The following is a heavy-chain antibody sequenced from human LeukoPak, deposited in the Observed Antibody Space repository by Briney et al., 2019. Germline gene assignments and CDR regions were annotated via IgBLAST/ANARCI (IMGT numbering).Heavy chain of an antibody. CDR2: IKQDGSEK. CDR3: VIGSGWVFDY. V-gene: IGHV3-7*01. CDR1: GFTFSHSW. J-gene: IGHJ4*02. Sequence: PGGSLRLSCAASGFTFSHSWMNWVRQAPGKGLEWLANIKQDGSEKYYVDFVKGRFTISRDNAKNSLYLQMNSLRAEDTALYYCVIGSGWVFDYWGQGTLVTVSS. D-gene: IGHD1-14*01.